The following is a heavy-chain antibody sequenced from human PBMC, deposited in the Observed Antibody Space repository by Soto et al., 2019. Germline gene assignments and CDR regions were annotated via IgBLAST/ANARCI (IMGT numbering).Heavy chain of an antibody. CDR1: GFSISSGYY. CDR2: SHHSAST. J-gene: IGHJ4*02. V-gene: IGHV4-38-2*01. D-gene: IGHD3-22*01. CDR3: ARAPYYYDTSGYYYAHFDC. Sequence: PSETLPLTCALSGFSISSGYYWGWIRQPPEKGLEWIGSSHHSASTYYNPSLKSRVTISIDTSKNSFSLKLNSVTAADTAVYYCARAPYYYDTSGYYYAHFDCWGQGTLVTVSS.